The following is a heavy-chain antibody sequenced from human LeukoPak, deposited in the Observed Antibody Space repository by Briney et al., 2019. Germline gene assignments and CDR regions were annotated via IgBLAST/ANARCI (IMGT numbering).Heavy chain of an antibody. CDR2: IKDDGSQK. V-gene: IGHV3-7*01. CDR3: ARDTGRGSAP. D-gene: IGHD1-1*01. CDR1: GFTFSSYA. Sequence: GRSLRLSCAASGFTFSSYAMSWVRQPPGKGLGWVANIKDDGSQKYSVDSVQGRFTISRDNGKKSLYLQMTSLRGEDTAVYYCARDTGRGSAPWSQGTLVTASS. J-gene: IGHJ5*02.